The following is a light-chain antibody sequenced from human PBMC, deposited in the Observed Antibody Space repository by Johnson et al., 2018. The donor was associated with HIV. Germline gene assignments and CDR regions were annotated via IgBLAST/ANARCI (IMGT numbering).Light chain of an antibody. Sequence: QSVLTQPPSVSAAPGQKVTISCSGSSSNIGNNYVSWYQQLPGTAPKLLIYDNNKRPPGIPDRFSASKSATSPTLGITPLPTGDEAEYYCGTWDSRLRAYVFGTGTKVTVL. CDR2: DNN. J-gene: IGLJ1*01. V-gene: IGLV1-51*01. CDR1: SSNIGNNY. CDR3: GTWDSRLRAYV.